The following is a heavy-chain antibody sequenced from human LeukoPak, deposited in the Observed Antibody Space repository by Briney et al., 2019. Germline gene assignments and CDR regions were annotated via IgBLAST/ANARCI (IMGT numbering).Heavy chain of an antibody. Sequence: GESLKISCKGSGYSFTSYWIGWVRQMPGKGLEWMGIIYPGDSDTRYSPSFQGQVTISADKSISTAYLQWSSLKASDTAMYYCARLGPGGGYDILTGYPFDYWGQGTLVTVSS. CDR3: ARLGPGGGYDILTGYPFDY. D-gene: IGHD3-9*01. V-gene: IGHV5-51*01. J-gene: IGHJ4*02. CDR2: IYPGDSDT. CDR1: GYSFTSYW.